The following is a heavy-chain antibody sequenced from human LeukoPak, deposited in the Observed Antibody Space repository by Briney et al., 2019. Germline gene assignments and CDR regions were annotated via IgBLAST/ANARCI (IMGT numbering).Heavy chain of an antibody. CDR2: INHSGGT. J-gene: IGHJ6*02. CDR3: ARGAVAGTGTYYYYYGMDV. CDR1: GASFSTYY. D-gene: IGHD6-19*01. V-gene: IGHV4-34*01. Sequence: SETLSLTCAVYGASFSTYYWSWIRQPPGKRLEWIGEINHSGGTNYNPSLKSRVTISVDTSKNQFSLKLSSVTAADTAVYYCARGAVAGTGTYYYYYGMDVWGQGTTVTVSS.